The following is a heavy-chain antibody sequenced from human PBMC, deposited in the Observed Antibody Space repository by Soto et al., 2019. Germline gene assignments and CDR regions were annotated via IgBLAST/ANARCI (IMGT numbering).Heavy chain of an antibody. CDR2: IWYDGSNK. CDR1: GFTFSSYG. V-gene: IGHV3-33*01. CDR3: ARGPFVKWELPDAFDI. Sequence: VQLVESGGGVVQPGRSLRLSCAASGFTFSSYGMHWVRQAPGKGLEWVAVIWYDGSNKYYADSVKGRFTISRDNSKNTLYLQMNSLRAEDTAVYYCARGPFVKWELPDAFDIWGQGTMVTVSS. J-gene: IGHJ3*02. D-gene: IGHD1-26*01.